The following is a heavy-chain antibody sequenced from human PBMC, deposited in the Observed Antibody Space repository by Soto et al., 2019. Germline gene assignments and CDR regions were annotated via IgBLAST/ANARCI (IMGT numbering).Heavy chain of an antibody. D-gene: IGHD4-17*01. Sequence: SETLSLTCTVSGGSISSVDYYWSWIRQPPGKGLEWIGYIYYSGSTYYNPSLKSRLTISVDTSKNQFSLRLSSVTAADTAVYYCARTQTSVTTYYFDYWGQGTLVTVSS. CDR3: ARTQTSVTTYYFDY. V-gene: IGHV4-30-4*01. CDR1: GGSISSVDYY. CDR2: IYYSGST. J-gene: IGHJ4*02.